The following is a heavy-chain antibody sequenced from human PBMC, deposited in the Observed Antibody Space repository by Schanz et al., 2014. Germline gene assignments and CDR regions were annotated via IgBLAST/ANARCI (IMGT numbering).Heavy chain of an antibody. CDR3: ASPALVQGLMPEYYFDY. CDR1: GITLSGYG. D-gene: IGHD3-10*01. Sequence: QVQLVESGGGVVQPGRSLRLSCAASGITLSGYGLHWVRQAPGKGLEWVGFISFDGRNTGYAHSVKGRFTISRDNSKNTVNLQMNSLRAEDTAVYYCASPALVQGLMPEYYFDYWGQGTLVTVSS. CDR2: ISFDGRNT. V-gene: IGHV3-30*03. J-gene: IGHJ4*02.